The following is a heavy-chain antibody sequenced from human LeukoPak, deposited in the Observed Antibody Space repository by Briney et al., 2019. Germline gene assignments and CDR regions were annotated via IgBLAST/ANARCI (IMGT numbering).Heavy chain of an antibody. CDR1: GGSITSSSYY. V-gene: IGHV4-39*07. CDR3: ARDLAGIAVAGTGDGIDY. J-gene: IGHJ4*02. Sequence: SETLSLTCTVSGGSITSSSYYWGWIRQPPGKGPEWIGSIYYSGSTNYNPSLKSRVTISVDKYKNQFSLKLSSVTAADTAVYYCARDLAGIAVAGTGDGIDYWGQGTLVTVSS. CDR2: IYYSGST. D-gene: IGHD6-19*01.